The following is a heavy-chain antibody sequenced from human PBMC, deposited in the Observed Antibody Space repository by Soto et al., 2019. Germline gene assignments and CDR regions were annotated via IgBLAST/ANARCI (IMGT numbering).Heavy chain of an antibody. J-gene: IGHJ6*02. CDR3: AGMVGHSDYYGMDV. CDR2: INPNSGGT. V-gene: IGHV1-2*02. CDR1: GYTFTGYY. Sequence: QVQLVQSGAAVKKPGASVKVSCKASGYTFTGYYMHWVRQAPGQGLEWMGWINPNSGGTNYAQKFQGRVTMTRDTSISTAYMELSRLRSDDTAVYYCAGMVGHSDYYGMDVWGQGATVTVSS. D-gene: IGHD2-15*01.